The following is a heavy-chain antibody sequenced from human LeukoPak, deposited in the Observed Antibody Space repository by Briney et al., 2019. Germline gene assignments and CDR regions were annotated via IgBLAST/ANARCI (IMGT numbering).Heavy chain of an antibody. CDR1: GYIFTNYG. Sequence: ASVKVSCKASGYIFTNYGISWVRQAPGQGLEWVGWISGYNDNAHYAQKLQGRVTMTRETSTSTVYMELRSPSSDDTAIYYCARDGNDVMDYWGQGTQVTVSS. V-gene: IGHV1-18*01. J-gene: IGHJ4*02. D-gene: IGHD1-1*01. CDR2: ISGYNDNA. CDR3: ARDGNDVMDY.